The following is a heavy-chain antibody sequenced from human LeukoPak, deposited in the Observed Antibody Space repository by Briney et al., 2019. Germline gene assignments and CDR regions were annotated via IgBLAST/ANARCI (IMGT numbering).Heavy chain of an antibody. Sequence: GGSLRLSCAASGFTFRNFWMSWVRQAPGRGLEWVANIHPEGNEKYHVESVKGRFTISRDNSKNSLYLELNSLRSEDTAFYYCAKDIAAAGRNYFDPWGQGTLVTVSS. J-gene: IGHJ5*02. CDR3: AKDIAAAGRNYFDP. CDR1: GFTFRNFW. CDR2: IHPEGNEK. V-gene: IGHV3-7*03. D-gene: IGHD6-13*01.